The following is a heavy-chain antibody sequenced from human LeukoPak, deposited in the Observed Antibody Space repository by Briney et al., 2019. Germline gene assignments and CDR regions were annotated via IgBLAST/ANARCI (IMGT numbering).Heavy chain of an antibody. CDR2: IYPGDSDT. CDR3: ARVNDYGDYVGDPDYYYYMDV. D-gene: IGHD4-17*01. Sequence: GESLKISCKGSGYSFTSYWIGWVRQMPGKGLEWMGIIYPGDSDTRYSPSFQGQVTISADKSISTAYLQWSSLKASDTAMYYCARVNDYGDYVGDPDYYYYMDVWGKGTTVTVSS. CDR1: GYSFTSYW. V-gene: IGHV5-51*01. J-gene: IGHJ6*03.